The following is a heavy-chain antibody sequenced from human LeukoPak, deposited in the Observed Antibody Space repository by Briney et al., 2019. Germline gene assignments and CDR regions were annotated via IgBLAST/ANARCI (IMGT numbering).Heavy chain of an antibody. D-gene: IGHD6-13*01. CDR3: AREPSYSSSWYGY. J-gene: IGHJ4*02. V-gene: IGHV4-4*07. CDR2: ICSSGST. Sequence: SETLSLTCTVSGGSINTYYWSWIRQPAGKGLEWIGRICSSGSTNYNPSLKSRVTISVDASKNQFSLKLSSVTAADTAVYYCAREPSYSSSWYGYWGQGTLVTVSS. CDR1: GGSINTYY.